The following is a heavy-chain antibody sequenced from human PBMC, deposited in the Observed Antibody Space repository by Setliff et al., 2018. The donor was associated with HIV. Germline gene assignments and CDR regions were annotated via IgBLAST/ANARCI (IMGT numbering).Heavy chain of an antibody. CDR1: GVSFTSSTYY. Sequence: SETLSLICNVSGVSFTSSTYYWGWVRQPPGKGLEWIGSIYYSGTTYYKSSLKSRVTISVDTSESHFSLRLTSVSAADTGVYYCAIRDRSFDFWSGYYQRDFWSQGTLVTSP. CDR2: IYYSGTT. D-gene: IGHD3-3*01. CDR3: AIRDRSFDFWSGYYQRDF. J-gene: IGHJ4*02. V-gene: IGHV4-39*02.